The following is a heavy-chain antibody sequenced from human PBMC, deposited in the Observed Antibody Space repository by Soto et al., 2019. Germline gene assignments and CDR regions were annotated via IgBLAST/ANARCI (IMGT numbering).Heavy chain of an antibody. CDR3: ARHTPAISISDH. CDR1: FTSITISKVY. CDR2: IYYSGST. J-gene: IGHJ1*01. D-gene: IGHD2-15*01. V-gene: IGHV4-39*01. Sequence: SATLSLTCTFFFTSITISKVYWGWIRQPPGKGLEWIGSIYYSGSTYYNPSLKSRVTISVDTSKNQFSLKLSSVTAADTAVYYCARHTPAISISDHWGQG.